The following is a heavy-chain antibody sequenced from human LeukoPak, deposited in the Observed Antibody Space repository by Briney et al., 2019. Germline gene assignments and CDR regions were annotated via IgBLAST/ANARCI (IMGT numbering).Heavy chain of an antibody. Sequence: GGSLRLSCAASGFTFRLYSMDWVRQAPGRGLEWVSYIRSSDGAIAYADSVKGRFTISRDDAKNSLYLQMNSLGDEDTAVYYCARDRDWAFDYWGQGTLITVSS. CDR1: GFTFRLYS. CDR2: IRSSDGAI. D-gene: IGHD3-9*01. CDR3: ARDRDWAFDY. J-gene: IGHJ4*02. V-gene: IGHV3-48*02.